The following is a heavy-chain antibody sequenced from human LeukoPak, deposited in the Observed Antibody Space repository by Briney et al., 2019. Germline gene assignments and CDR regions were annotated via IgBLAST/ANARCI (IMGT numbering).Heavy chain of an antibody. Sequence: PGGSLRLSCAASRLIFSSYGMHWVRQAPGKGLEWVAVISYDGSNKYYADSVKGRFTISRDNSKNTLYLQMNSLRAEDTAVYYCASALYCSGGSCYDYWGQGTLVTVSS. D-gene: IGHD2-15*01. CDR2: ISYDGSNK. CDR3: ASALYCSGGSCYDY. CDR1: RLIFSSYG. J-gene: IGHJ4*02. V-gene: IGHV3-30*03.